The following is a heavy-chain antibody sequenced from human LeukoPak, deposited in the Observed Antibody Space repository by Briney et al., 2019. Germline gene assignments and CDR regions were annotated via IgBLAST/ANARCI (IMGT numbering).Heavy chain of an antibody. J-gene: IGHJ4*02. CDR1: GYTFTGYY. CDR3: ARDERFCNGDNHYPDLGY. D-gene: IGHD2-15*01. V-gene: IGHV1-2*02. CDR2: INPNTGAT. Sequence: ASVKVSCKASGYTFTGYYMFWVRQAPGQGLEWMGWINPNTGATKYAQNFQGGVTLTRDTSIRTTFMELSNLRSDDTAFYYCARDERFCNGDNHYPDLGYWGQGTLVTVSS.